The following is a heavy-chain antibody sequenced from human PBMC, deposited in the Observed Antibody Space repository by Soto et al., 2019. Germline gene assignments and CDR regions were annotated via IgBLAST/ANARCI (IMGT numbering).Heavy chain of an antibody. Sequence: SETLSLTCAVYGGSFSGYYWSWIRQPPGKGLEWIGEINHSGSTNYNPSLKSRVTISVDTSKNQFSLKLSSVTAADTAVYYCARVPGIRITIFGVAPWYYYMDVWGKGTTVTVSS. CDR2: INHSGST. D-gene: IGHD3-3*01. CDR1: GGSFSGYY. V-gene: IGHV4-34*01. J-gene: IGHJ6*03. CDR3: ARVPGIRITIFGVAPWYYYMDV.